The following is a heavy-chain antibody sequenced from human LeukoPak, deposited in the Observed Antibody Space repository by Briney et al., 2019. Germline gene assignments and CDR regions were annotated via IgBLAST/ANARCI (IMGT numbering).Heavy chain of an antibody. CDR1: GGFFSGYY. CDR2: INHSGST. D-gene: IGHD6-6*01. Sequence: SETLSLTCAVYGGFFSGYYWSWIRQPPGKGLEWIGEINHSGSTNYNPSLKSRVTISVDTSKNQFSLNLSSVTAADTAVYYCARLVYSSSSFDYWGQGTLVTVSS. CDR3: ARLVYSSSSFDY. J-gene: IGHJ4*02. V-gene: IGHV4-34*01.